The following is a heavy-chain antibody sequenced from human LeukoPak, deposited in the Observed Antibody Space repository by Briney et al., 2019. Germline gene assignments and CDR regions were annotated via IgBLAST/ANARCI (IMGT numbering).Heavy chain of an antibody. J-gene: IGHJ4*02. CDR1: GFTYSNYE. CDR3: ATGGACSGGSCYGYFDY. D-gene: IGHD2-15*01. Sequence: QPGGSLRLSCAASGFTYSNYEMNWVRQAPGKGLEWVSYISSRDSIIYYADYVKGRFTISRDNAKNSLYLQMNSLRAEDTAVYYCATGGACSGGSCYGYFDYWGQGTLVTVSS. CDR2: ISSRDSII. V-gene: IGHV3-48*03.